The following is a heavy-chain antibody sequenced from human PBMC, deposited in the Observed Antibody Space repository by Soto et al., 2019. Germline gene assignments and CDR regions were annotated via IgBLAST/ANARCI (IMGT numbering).Heavy chain of an antibody. CDR3: AHFDWFIDY. CDR2: ISGSGAST. J-gene: IGHJ4*02. D-gene: IGHD3-9*01. Sequence: EVQLLESGGGLVQPGGSLRLSCAASGFTFSSYAMSWVRQAPGKGLEWVSAISGSGASTYYADSVKGRLTISRDNSKITLYLQMNSLSAEDTGVYYCAHFDWFIDYWGQGTLVTVSS. V-gene: IGHV3-23*01. CDR1: GFTFSSYA.